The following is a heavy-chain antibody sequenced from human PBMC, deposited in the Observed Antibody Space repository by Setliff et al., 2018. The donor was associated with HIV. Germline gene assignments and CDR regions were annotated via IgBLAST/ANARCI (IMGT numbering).Heavy chain of an antibody. J-gene: IGHJ4*02. D-gene: IGHD6-13*01. CDR2: IYHSGSP. Sequence: PSETLSLTCAVSGFSISSGYYWGWIRQPPGKGLEWIGAIYHSGSPYYSPSLKSRVTLFLDSSKTQFSLTLNSLTAADTAVYYCARLAGQRTIAAVDYFFDFWGQGALVTVSS. V-gene: IGHV4-38-2*01. CDR1: GFSISSGYY. CDR3: ARLAGQRTIAAVDYFFDF.